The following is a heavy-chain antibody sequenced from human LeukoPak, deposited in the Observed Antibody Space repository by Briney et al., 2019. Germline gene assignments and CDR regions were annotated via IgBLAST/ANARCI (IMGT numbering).Heavy chain of an antibody. CDR1: GFAFSSYS. CDR3: ARDLNWGAGALDI. Sequence: GGSLRLSCAASGFAFSSYSMSWVRQAPGKGLEWVSSINVSPAYISYADSVKGRFTISRDNAKNSLYLQMNSLRAEDTAVYFCARDLNWGAGALDIWGQGTVVTDSS. D-gene: IGHD7-27*01. J-gene: IGHJ3*02. CDR2: INVSPAYI. V-gene: IGHV3-21*01.